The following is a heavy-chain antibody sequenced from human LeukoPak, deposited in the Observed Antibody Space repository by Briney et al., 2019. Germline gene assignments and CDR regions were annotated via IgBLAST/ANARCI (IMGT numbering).Heavy chain of an antibody. V-gene: IGHV5-51*01. CDR3: ARRARDSSGYYRLYYFDY. CDR2: IYPGGSDT. Sequence: GESLKISCKGSGYSFTSYWIGWVRQRPGKGLEWMGVIYPGGSDTRYSPSFQGQVTISADKSNSTAYLQWSSLKASDTAMYYCARRARDSSGYYRLYYFDYWGQGTLVTVSS. D-gene: IGHD3-22*01. J-gene: IGHJ4*02. CDR1: GYSFTSYW.